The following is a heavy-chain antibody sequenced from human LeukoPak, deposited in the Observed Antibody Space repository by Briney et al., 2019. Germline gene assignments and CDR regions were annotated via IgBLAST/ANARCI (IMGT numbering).Heavy chain of an antibody. CDR1: GGTFSSYG. Sequence: GASVKVSCKASGGTFSSYGVSWVRQAPGQGLEWMGRIIPILGIANYAQKFQGRVTITADKSTSTAYMELSSLRSEDTAVYYCARDMGGSGSYYVWGQGTLVTVSS. CDR3: ARDMGGSGSYYV. CDR2: IIPILGIA. J-gene: IGHJ4*02. V-gene: IGHV1-69*04. D-gene: IGHD3-10*01.